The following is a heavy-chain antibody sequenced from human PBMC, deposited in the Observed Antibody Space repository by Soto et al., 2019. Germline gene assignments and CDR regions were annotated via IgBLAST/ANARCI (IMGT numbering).Heavy chain of an antibody. CDR3: VRDTGYSRSYGDS. CDR2: IYHSGST. V-gene: IGHV4-38-2*02. J-gene: IGHJ4*02. Sequence: PSWTLALTCTVSGYSISSDYYWGWIRQPPGKGLEWIGSIYHSGSTYSNPSLKSRLTISVDTSKNQFSLKLSSVTAADTAVYYCVRDTGYSRSYGDSWGQRTMVTVSA. D-gene: IGHD6-6*01. CDR1: GYSISSDYY.